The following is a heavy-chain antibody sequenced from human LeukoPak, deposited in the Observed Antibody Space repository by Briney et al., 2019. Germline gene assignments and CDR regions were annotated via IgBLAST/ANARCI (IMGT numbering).Heavy chain of an antibody. V-gene: IGHV3-72*01. D-gene: IGHD1-26*01. Sequence: GGSLRLSCAASGFTFSDHYMDWVRQAPGKGLEWVGRTRNKANSYTTEYAASVKGRFTISRDDSKNSLYLQMNSLKTEDTAVYYCTTYRNGNYWGQGALVTVSS. CDR3: TTYRNGNY. CDR1: GFTFSDHY. J-gene: IGHJ4*02. CDR2: TRNKANSYTT.